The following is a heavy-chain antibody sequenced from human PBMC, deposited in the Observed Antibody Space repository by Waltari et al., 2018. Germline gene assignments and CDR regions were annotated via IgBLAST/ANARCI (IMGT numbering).Heavy chain of an antibody. V-gene: IGHV4-38-2*02. D-gene: IGHD3-3*01. CDR2: MSHTGST. CDR3: AGQLRFLEWPPGFDP. J-gene: IGHJ5*02. CDR1: GYSISNAYY. Sequence: QVRLQESGPGLVKPSETLSLTCTVSGYSISNAYYWGWIRQPPGKGLEWLGSMSHTGSTFYNASLKTRATISVDTSKNQLSLKLNSVTAADTAIYYCAGQLRFLEWPPGFDPWGQGTLVTVSS.